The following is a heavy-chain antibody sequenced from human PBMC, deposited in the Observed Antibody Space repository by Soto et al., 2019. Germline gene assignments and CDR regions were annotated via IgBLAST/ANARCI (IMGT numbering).Heavy chain of an antibody. CDR2: IYYSGST. CDR1: GGSISSSSYY. D-gene: IGHD3-3*01. CDR3: ARGARISFFGVVINQFDN. Sequence: SETLSLTCTVSGGSISSSSYYWGWIRQPPGKGLEWIGSIYYSGSTYYNPSLKSRVTISVDTSKNQFSLNLSSVTAADTAVYNCARGARISFFGVVINQFDNLGQEDLLPISS. J-gene: IGHJ4*02. V-gene: IGHV4-39*01.